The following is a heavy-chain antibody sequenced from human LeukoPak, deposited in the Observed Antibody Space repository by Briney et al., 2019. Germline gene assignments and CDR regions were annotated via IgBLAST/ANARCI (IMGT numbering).Heavy chain of an antibody. CDR3: ARRGAPTTGRGLRFYYYGMDV. CDR2: LHYSGST. CDR1: GASVSSDNYY. D-gene: IGHD2-8*02. V-gene: IGHV4-61*01. J-gene: IGHJ6*02. Sequence: PSETLSLTCTVSGASVSSDNYYWSWIRQPPGKGLEWIGHLHYSGSTNYNPSLQSRVTIFRDTSKSQFSLNLRSVTAADTALYYCARRGAPTTGRGLRFYYYGMDVWGRGTTVVVSS.